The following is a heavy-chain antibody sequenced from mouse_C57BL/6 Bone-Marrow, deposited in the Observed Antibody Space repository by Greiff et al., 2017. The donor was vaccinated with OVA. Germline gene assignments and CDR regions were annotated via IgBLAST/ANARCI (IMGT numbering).Heavy chain of an antibody. CDR2: INSDGGST. J-gene: IGHJ3*01. CDR1: EYEFPSHD. D-gene: IGHD1-1*01. Sequence: EVKLMESGGGLVQPGESLKLSCESNEYEFPSHDMSWVRKTPEKRLELVAAINSDGGSTYYPDTMERRFIISRDNTKKTLYLQMSSLRSEDTALYYCARQKYYGRDAWFAYWGQGTLVTVSA. V-gene: IGHV5-2*01. CDR3: ARQKYYGRDAWFAY.